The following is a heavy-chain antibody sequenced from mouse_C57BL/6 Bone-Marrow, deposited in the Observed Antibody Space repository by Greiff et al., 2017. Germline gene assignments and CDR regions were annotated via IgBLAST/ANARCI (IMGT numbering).Heavy chain of an antibody. CDR2: IYPRDGST. Sequence: VQGVESGPELVKPGASVKLSCKASGYTFTSYDINWVKQRPGQGLEWIGWIYPRDGSTKYNEKFKGKATLTVDTSSSTAYMELHSLTSEDSAVYFCARRDYYGSREYFDYWGQGTTRTVSS. V-gene: IGHV1-85*01. CDR3: ARRDYYGSREYFDY. CDR1: GYTFTSYD. J-gene: IGHJ2*01. D-gene: IGHD1-1*01.